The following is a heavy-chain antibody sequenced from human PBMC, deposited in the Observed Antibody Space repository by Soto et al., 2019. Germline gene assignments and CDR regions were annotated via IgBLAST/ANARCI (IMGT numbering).Heavy chain of an antibody. Sequence: SETLSLTCTVSGGSMNSYYWGWIRQPPGKGLEWIGYASDSGTINYNPSLKSRVTISIDTSMKQFSLKLNSVTAADTAVYYCARYYDFWSGLEYWGQGTLVTVSS. CDR1: GGSMNSYY. D-gene: IGHD3-3*01. J-gene: IGHJ4*02. V-gene: IGHV4-59*08. CDR2: ASDSGTI. CDR3: ARYYDFWSGLEY.